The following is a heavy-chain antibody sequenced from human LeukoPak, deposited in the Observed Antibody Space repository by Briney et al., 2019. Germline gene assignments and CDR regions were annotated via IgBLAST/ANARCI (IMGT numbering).Heavy chain of an antibody. J-gene: IGHJ4*02. V-gene: IGHV3-48*03. Sequence: PGGSLRLSCAASGFTFSSYEMSWVRQAPGKGLEWVSYISSSGSTIYYADSVKGRFTISRDNAKNSLYLQMNSLRAEDTAVYYCARTYYYDSSGYLFDYWGQGTLVTVSS. CDR2: ISSSGSTI. D-gene: IGHD3-22*01. CDR1: GFTFSSYE. CDR3: ARTYYYDSSGYLFDY.